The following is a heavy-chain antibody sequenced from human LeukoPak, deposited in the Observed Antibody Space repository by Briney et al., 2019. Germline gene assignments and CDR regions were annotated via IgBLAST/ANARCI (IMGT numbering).Heavy chain of an antibody. CDR1: GYTFTGYY. J-gene: IGHJ5*02. V-gene: IGHV1-2*02. D-gene: IGHD3-9*01. CDR3: ARARDILTGYWFDP. Sequence: GASVKVSCKASGYTFTGYYMHWVRQAPGQGLEWMGWINPNSGGTNYAQKFQGRVTMTRDTSTSTVYMELSSLRSEDTAVYYCARARDILTGYWFDPWGQGTLVTVSS. CDR2: INPNSGGT.